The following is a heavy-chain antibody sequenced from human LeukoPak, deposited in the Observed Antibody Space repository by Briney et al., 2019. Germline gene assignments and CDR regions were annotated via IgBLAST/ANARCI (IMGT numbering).Heavy chain of an antibody. CDR3: ARHGRPQQLGQQLTVAGFDY. Sequence: SETLSLTCAVYDGSFSGYYWSWIRQPPGKGLEWIGEINHSGSTNYNPSLKSRVTISVDTSKNQFSLKLSSVIAADTAVYYCARHGRPQQLGQQLTVAGFDYWGQGTLVTVSS. J-gene: IGHJ4*02. D-gene: IGHD6-13*01. CDR2: INHSGST. CDR1: DGSFSGYY. V-gene: IGHV4-34*01.